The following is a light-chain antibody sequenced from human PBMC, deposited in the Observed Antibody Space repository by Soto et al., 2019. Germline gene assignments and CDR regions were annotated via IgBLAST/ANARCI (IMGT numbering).Light chain of an antibody. Sequence: QSVLTLPPSVXXXXGQRVTISCTGSSSNIGAGYAVQWYQQVPGTAPKLLIYGNTNRPSGVPDRFSGSKSGTSASLAITGLQAEDEAFYYCQSYDSSLSVVFGGGTKLTVL. CDR2: GNT. V-gene: IGLV1-40*01. J-gene: IGLJ2*01. CDR1: SSNIGAGYA. CDR3: QSYDSSLSVV.